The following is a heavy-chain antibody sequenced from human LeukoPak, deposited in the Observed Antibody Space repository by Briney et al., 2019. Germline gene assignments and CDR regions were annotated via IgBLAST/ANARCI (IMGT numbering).Heavy chain of an antibody. V-gene: IGHV4-59*08. Sequence: PSETLSLTCTVSGGSISSYYWSWIRQPPGKGLEWIGYIYYSGSTNYNPSLKSRVTISVDTSKNQFSLKLSSVTAADTAVYYCARRGDYYDSSGYYSYFDYWGQGTLVTVSS. CDR3: ARRGDYYDSSGYYSYFDY. J-gene: IGHJ4*02. CDR1: GGSISSYY. CDR2: IYYSGST. D-gene: IGHD3-22*01.